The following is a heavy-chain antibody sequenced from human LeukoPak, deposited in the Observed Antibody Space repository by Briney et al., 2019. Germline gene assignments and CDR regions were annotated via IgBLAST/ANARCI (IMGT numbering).Heavy chain of an antibody. Sequence: PSETLSLTCTVSGGSISTSTTYYWGWIRQPPGKGLEWIGSTHYSGSTYYSPSLTSRVTISVDTSKNQFSLRLSSVTAADTAVYYCARTHPSGSYSSVGGFDYWGQGTLVTVSS. CDR1: GGSISTSTTYY. V-gene: IGHV4-39*01. J-gene: IGHJ4*02. CDR3: ARTHPSGSYSSVGGFDY. D-gene: IGHD1-26*01. CDR2: THYSGST.